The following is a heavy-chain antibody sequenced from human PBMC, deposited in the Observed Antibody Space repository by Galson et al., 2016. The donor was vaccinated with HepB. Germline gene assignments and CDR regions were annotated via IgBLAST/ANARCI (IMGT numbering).Heavy chain of an antibody. CDR1: GFTLSTYS. CDR3: ARDLTGADY. J-gene: IGHJ4*02. CDR2: ISDSTTTI. Sequence: SLRLSCAASGFTLSTYSMNWVRQAPGKGLEWVSFISDSTTTIYYAESVKGRFTISRDSARNPLYLQMNSLRDEDTAIYYCARDLTGADYWGQGTLVTVSS. V-gene: IGHV3-48*02. D-gene: IGHD7-27*01.